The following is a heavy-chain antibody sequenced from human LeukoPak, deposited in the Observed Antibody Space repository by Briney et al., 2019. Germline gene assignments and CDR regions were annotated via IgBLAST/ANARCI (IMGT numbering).Heavy chain of an antibody. D-gene: IGHD4-17*01. V-gene: IGHV3-48*03. CDR1: GFTFSNYE. Sequence: GGSLRLSCAASGFTFSNYEMHWVRQAPGKGREWVSYITASGTIFYADSVKGRFTISRDNVKNSLSLQMNSLRGEDAAIYYCARDLGGEGGYWGRGTLVTVSS. CDR3: ARDLGGEGGY. J-gene: IGHJ4*02. CDR2: ITASGTI.